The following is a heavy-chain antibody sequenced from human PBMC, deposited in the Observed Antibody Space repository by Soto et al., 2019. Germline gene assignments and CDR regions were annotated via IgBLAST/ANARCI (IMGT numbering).Heavy chain of an antibody. CDR3: ARGWGYDSNDYYYAY. V-gene: IGHV1-69*01. CDR2: IIPIFGTA. D-gene: IGHD3-22*01. Sequence: QVQLVQSGAEVRKPGSSVKGSCKASGGTFSRHAISWVLQSPGQGLEWMGGIIPIFGTANHAQKFQGRVTIIADESTSTVYMELSSLRSEDTAMYYCARGWGYDSNDYYYAYWGQGTLVIVSS. CDR1: GGTFSRHA. J-gene: IGHJ4*02.